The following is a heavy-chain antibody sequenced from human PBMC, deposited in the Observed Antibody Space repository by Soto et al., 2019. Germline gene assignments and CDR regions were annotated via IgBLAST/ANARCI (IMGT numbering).Heavy chain of an antibody. CDR3: AKATATGGGAFDI. Sequence: PGGSLRLSCAASGFIFSSYDMSWVRQAPGKGLEWVSTILVDGRTFYVDSVKGRFTISRDSSQNTVYLQMNSLTVGDTALYYCAKATATGGGAFDICGQGTMVTVSS. CDR1: GFIFSSYD. J-gene: IGHJ3*02. V-gene: IGHV3-23*01. D-gene: IGHD2-8*02. CDR2: ILVDGRT.